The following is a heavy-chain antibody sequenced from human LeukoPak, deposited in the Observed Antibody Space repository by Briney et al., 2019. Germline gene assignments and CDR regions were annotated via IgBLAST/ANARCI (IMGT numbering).Heavy chain of an antibody. CDR1: EYSFPTYC. V-gene: IGHV5-51*01. CDR2: IYPDDSDT. CDR3: ARHETGPYFDY. Sequence: GESLKISCKHSEYSFPTYCTGWVRQMPGKGLEWMGIIYPDDSDTRYSPSFQGQVTISADKSISTAYLQWSSLKASDTAIYYCARHETGPYFDYWGQGTLVTVSS. D-gene: IGHD1-1*01. J-gene: IGHJ4*02.